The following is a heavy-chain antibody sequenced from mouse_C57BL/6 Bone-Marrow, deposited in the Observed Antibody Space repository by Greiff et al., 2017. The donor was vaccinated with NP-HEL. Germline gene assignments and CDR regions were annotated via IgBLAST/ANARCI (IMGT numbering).Heavy chain of an antibody. CDR1: GYSFTSYY. V-gene: IGHV1-66*01. Sequence: VQVVESGPELVKPGASVKISCKASGYSFTSYYIHWVKQRPGQGLEWIGWIYPGSGNTKYNEKFKGKATLTADTSSSTAYMQLSSLTSEDAAVYYCARTTVVAHFDYWGQGTTLTVSS. D-gene: IGHD1-1*01. CDR2: IYPGSGNT. CDR3: ARTTVVAHFDY. J-gene: IGHJ2*01.